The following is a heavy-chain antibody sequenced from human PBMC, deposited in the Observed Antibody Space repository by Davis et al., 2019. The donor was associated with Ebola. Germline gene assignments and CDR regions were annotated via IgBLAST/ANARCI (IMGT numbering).Heavy chain of an antibody. CDR2: ISSSSSYI. J-gene: IGHJ4*02. Sequence: GESLKISCAASGFTFSSYSMNWVRQAPGKGLEWVSSISSSSSYIYYADSVKGRFTISRDNAKNSLYLQMNSLRAEDTAVYYCARAIFGIFWGQGTLVTVSS. V-gene: IGHV3-21*01. D-gene: IGHD3-3*01. CDR3: ARAIFGIF. CDR1: GFTFSSYS.